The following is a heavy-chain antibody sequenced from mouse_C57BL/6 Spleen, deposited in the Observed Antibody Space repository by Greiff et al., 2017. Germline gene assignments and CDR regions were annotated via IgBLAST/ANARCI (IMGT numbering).Heavy chain of an antibody. J-gene: IGHJ1*03. CDR3: AREVTWYSDV. CDR1: GFTFSDYY. CDR2: INYDGSST. D-gene: IGHD2-13*01. Sequence: EVQLVESEGGLVQPGSSMKLSCTASGFTFSDYYMAWVRQVPEKGLEWVANINYDGSSTYYLDSLKSRFIISIDNAKNILYLQMSSLKSEDTGTYYCAREVTWYSDVWGTGTTVTVSA. V-gene: IGHV5-16*01.